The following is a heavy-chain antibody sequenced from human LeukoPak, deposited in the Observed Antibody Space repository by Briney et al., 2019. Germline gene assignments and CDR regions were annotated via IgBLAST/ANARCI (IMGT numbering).Heavy chain of an antibody. CDR3: AKDSATMDILTGYYLDY. Sequence: GGPLRLSCAASGFTFDDYAMHWVRQAPGKGLEWVSLISGDGGSTYYADSVKGRFTISRDNSKNSLYLQMNSLRTEDTALYYCAKDSATMDILTGYYLDYWGQGTLVTVSS. J-gene: IGHJ4*02. D-gene: IGHD3-9*01. CDR2: ISGDGGST. CDR1: GFTFDDYA. V-gene: IGHV3-43*02.